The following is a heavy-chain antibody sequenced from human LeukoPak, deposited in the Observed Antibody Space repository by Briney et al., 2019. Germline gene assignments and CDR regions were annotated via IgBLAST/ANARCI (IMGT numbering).Heavy chain of an antibody. V-gene: IGHV3-21*01. CDR3: ANSVSSLI. CDR2: ISSSSSYI. J-gene: IGHJ4*02. CDR1: GFTFSSYS. D-gene: IGHD3-22*01. Sequence: GGSLRLSCAGSGFTFSSYSMNWVRQAPGKGLEWVSSISSSSSYIFYADSVKGRFTISRDNAKNSLYLQMTSLRAEDTALYYCANSVSSLIWGQGTLVTVSS.